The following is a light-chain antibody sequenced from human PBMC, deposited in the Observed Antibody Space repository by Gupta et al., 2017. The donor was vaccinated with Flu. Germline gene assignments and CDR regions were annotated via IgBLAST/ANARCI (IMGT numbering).Light chain of an antibody. V-gene: IGKV1-27*01. CDR2: AAS. CDR1: QGINNY. Sequence: DIQMTQSPSSLSASVGDRVNITCRASQGINNYLAWYQQKPGKVPKLLIYAASTLQSVVPSRFSGSGSGRDFTLTISSLQPEYVATYYCQKYNYALIFTFGPGTKVDIK. J-gene: IGKJ3*01. CDR3: QKYNYALIFT.